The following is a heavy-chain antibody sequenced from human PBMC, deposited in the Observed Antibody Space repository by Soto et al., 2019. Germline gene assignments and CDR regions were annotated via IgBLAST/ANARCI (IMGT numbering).Heavy chain of an antibody. CDR2: IYNSGTT. Sequence: QVQLQESGPGLVKPSQTLSLTCTVSGGSINRGGYFWSWIRQTPGKGLEWIGHIYNSGTTYTNPSLNSRATISGDTSPNQFSLNLKSLTAADTAVYYCARGPSADKVDYWGQGTLVTVSS. V-gene: IGHV4-30-4*01. J-gene: IGHJ4*02. CDR3: ARGPSADKVDY. CDR1: GGSINRGGYF. D-gene: IGHD3-3*01.